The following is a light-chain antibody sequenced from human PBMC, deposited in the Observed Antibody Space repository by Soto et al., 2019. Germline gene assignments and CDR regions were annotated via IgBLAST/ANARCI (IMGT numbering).Light chain of an antibody. CDR2: GTS. CDR3: QRFGTSPFLT. V-gene: IGKV3-20*01. Sequence: EIVLTHSPGTLSLSPGESVTLSCRASHGFRSSHLAWYQQKPGQAPRLLIYGTSTRATGIPERFSGSGSGTDFTLTIDRLEPEDFAVYYCQRFGTSPFLTFGGGSRVELK. J-gene: IGKJ4*01. CDR1: HGFRSSH.